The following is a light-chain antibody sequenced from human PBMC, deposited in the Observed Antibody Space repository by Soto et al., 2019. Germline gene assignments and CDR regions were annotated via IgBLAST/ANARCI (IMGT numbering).Light chain of an antibody. CDR3: QTYDSAPLT. V-gene: IGKV1-27*01. Sequence: DIQMTQSPSSLSASVGDRVTITCRASQCIRNYLNWYQQKPGQVPKLLIYAASILQSVVPSRFSGSGFGTDFTLTISSLQTEDVDTYYCQTYDSAPLTFGGGTKVEIK. J-gene: IGKJ4*01. CDR1: QCIRNY. CDR2: AAS.